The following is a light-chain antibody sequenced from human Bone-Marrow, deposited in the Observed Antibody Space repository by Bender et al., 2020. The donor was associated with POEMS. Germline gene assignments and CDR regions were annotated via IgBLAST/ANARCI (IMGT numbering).Light chain of an antibody. Sequence: QSALTQPASVSGSPGQSITISCTGTRSDVGGYNLVSWFQQYPGKAPKLIIYDVTDRPSGVSSRFSGSKSGNTASLTISGLQSEDEADYYCTSYRTGNTLVVFGGGTKLTVL. CDR1: RSDVGGYNL. CDR3: TSYRTGNTLVV. J-gene: IGLJ2*01. V-gene: IGLV2-14*03. CDR2: DVT.